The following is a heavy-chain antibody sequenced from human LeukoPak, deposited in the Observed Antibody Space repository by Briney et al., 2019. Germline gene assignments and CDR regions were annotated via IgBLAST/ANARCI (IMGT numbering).Heavy chain of an antibody. D-gene: IGHD2-2*01. Sequence: GGSLRLSCAASGLIFSGSDVHWVRQASGKGLEWVARIKVRTDNFATAYAATVKGRFTISRDDSKNTLYLQMNSLKTEDTAVYYCTTETSLGYCSSTSCYSFDYWGQGTLSPSPQ. J-gene: IGHJ4*02. CDR3: TTETSLGYCSSTSCYSFDY. V-gene: IGHV3-73*01. CDR2: IKVRTDNFAT. CDR1: GLIFSGSD.